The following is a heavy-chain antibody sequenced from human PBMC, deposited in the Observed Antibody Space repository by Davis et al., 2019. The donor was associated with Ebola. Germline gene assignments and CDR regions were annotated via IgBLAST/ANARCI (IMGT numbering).Heavy chain of an antibody. D-gene: IGHD1-26*01. J-gene: IGHJ1*01. CDR3: VTGPRREIEYLYQ. Sequence: ASVKVSCKVSGYTLSELSIHWVRQAPGKGLEWMGGFEPETGERIYAQKFQGRVTMTEDTSTDTAYMELSSLRSEDTAVFYCVTGPRREIEYLYQWGQGTLVTVSS. V-gene: IGHV1-24*01. CDR1: GYTLSELS. CDR2: FEPETGER.